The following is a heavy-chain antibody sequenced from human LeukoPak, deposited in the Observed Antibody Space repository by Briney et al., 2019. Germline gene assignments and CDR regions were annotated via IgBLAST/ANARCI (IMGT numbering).Heavy chain of an antibody. V-gene: IGHV3-23*01. CDR1: GLTFGSYT. CDR2: ITATGSRT. D-gene: IGHD3-16*01. J-gene: IGHJ4*02. Sequence: GGSLRLSCAASGLTFGSYTMSWVRQAPGKGLEWVSGITATGSRTYYADSVKGRFTISRDSSKNTLYLQLNSLGVDDTAVYYCATSMGGGNIDYWGQGTLVTVSS. CDR3: ATSMGGGNIDY.